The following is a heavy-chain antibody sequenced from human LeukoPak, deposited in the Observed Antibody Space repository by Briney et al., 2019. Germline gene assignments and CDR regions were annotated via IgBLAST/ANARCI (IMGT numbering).Heavy chain of an antibody. CDR1: GFTFTGHY. Sequence: GASVKVSCKASGFTFTGHYIHWVRQALGQGLEWMGFINPHSGGTNSPQKFQGRVTLTTDTSISAAYMELSSLISDDTAMYYCVREGNEVLTKDFDSWGQGTLVTVSS. CDR3: VREGNEVLTKDFDS. V-gene: IGHV1-2*02. D-gene: IGHD4-23*01. J-gene: IGHJ4*02. CDR2: INPHSGGT.